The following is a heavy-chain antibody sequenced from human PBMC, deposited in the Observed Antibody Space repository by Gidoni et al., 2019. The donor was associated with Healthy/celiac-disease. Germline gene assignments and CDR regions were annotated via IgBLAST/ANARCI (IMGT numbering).Heavy chain of an antibody. Sequence: QVQLQESGPGLVKPSETLSLTCTVSGGSISSYYWSWIRQPPGKGLEWIGYIYYSGSTNFNPSLKSRVTISVDTSKNQFSLKLSSVTAADTAVYYCARLPYEGAFDNWGQGTMVTVSS. J-gene: IGHJ3*02. D-gene: IGHD5-12*01. V-gene: IGHV4-59*08. CDR2: IYYSGST. CDR3: ARLPYEGAFDN. CDR1: GGSISSYY.